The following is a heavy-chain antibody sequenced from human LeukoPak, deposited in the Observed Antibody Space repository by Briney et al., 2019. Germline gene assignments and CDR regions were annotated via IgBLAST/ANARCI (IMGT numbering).Heavy chain of an antibody. V-gene: IGHV3-30*18. CDR1: GFTFSSYG. CDR2: ISYDGSNK. CDR3: AKDKGTTVTTGPIDY. Sequence: GGSLRLSCAASGFTFSSYGMHWVRQAPGKGLEWVAVISYDGSNKYYADSVKGRFTISRDNSKNTLYLQMNSLRAEDTAVYYCAKDKGTTVTTGPIDYWGQGTLVTVSS. D-gene: IGHD4-17*01. J-gene: IGHJ4*02.